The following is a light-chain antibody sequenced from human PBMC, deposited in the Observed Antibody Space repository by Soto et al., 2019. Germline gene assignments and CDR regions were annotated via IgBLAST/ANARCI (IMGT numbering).Light chain of an antibody. Sequence: EIVMTQSPATLSVSPGERATLSCRASQSVSSNNLAWYQQRPGQAPRVVIYGASTRATGIPERFSGSGSGTDFTLTISSLEPEDFAVYYCQQRLNWQVTFGQGTRLEIK. CDR2: GAS. J-gene: IGKJ5*01. CDR1: QSVSSNN. CDR3: QQRLNWQVT. V-gene: IGKV3D-20*02.